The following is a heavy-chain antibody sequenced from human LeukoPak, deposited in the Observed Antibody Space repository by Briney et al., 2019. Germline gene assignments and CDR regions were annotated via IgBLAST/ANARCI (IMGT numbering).Heavy chain of an antibody. V-gene: IGHV3-53*01. J-gene: IGHJ4*02. CDR2: IYSGGST. CDR3: AKGRQWLDY. CDR1: EFSVGSNY. Sequence: GGSLRLSCAASEFSVGSNYMTWVRQAPGKGLEWVSLIYSGGSTYYADSVKGRFTISRDNSKNTLYLQMNSLRAEDTAVYYCAKGRQWLDYWGQGTLVTVSS. D-gene: IGHD6-19*01.